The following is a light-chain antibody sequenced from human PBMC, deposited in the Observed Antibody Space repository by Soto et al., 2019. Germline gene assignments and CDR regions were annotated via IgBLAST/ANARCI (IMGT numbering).Light chain of an antibody. CDR3: GTWDSSLSAYV. CDR2: DDD. Sequence: QSVLTQPPSVSAAPGQKVTISCSGSSSNIGNNYVSWYQQLPGTAPKLLIYDDDKRPSGIPDRFSGSKSGTSATLGITELQTGGEADYYCGTWDSSLSAYVFGTGTKLTVL. CDR1: SSNIGNNY. J-gene: IGLJ1*01. V-gene: IGLV1-51*01.